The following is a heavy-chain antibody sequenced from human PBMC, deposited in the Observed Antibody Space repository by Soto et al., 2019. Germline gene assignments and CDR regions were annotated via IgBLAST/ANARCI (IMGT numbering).Heavy chain of an antibody. CDR3: ARELSIFGVVTPLLGPGGRYSDYYGMEV. Sequence: QVQLVQSGAEVKKPGASVKVSCKASGYTFTSYGISWVRQAPGQGLEWMGWISAYNGNTNYAQKLQGRVTMTTDTYTTTAYMELRSLRSDDTAVYYCARELSIFGVVTPLLGPGGRYSDYYGMEVWGQGTTVTFSS. CDR2: ISAYNGNT. D-gene: IGHD3-3*01. J-gene: IGHJ6*02. V-gene: IGHV1-18*01. CDR1: GYTFTSYG.